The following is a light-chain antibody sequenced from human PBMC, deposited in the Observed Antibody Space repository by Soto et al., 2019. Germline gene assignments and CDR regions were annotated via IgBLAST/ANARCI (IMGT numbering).Light chain of an antibody. CDR1: SSNIGAGYD. CDR3: QSYDSRLSGSNV. Sequence: QSVLTQPPSVSGAPGQRVTISCTGSSSNIGAGYDVHWYQQLPGTAPKLLIYGNSNRPSGVPDRFSGSKSGTSASLAITGLQAEDEAEYYCQSYDSRLSGSNVFGTGTKLTVL. J-gene: IGLJ1*01. V-gene: IGLV1-40*01. CDR2: GNS.